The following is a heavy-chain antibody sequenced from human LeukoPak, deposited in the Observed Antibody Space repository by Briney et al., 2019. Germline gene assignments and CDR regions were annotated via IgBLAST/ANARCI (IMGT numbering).Heavy chain of an antibody. D-gene: IGHD3-22*01. CDR2: IKQDGSEK. CDR1: GFTFSSYW. J-gene: IGHJ4*02. CDR3: AKDRDSSGYYYWVY. V-gene: IGHV3-7*01. Sequence: RPGGSLRLSCAASGFTFSSYWISWVRQAPGKGLEWVANIKQDGSEKYYVDSVKGRFTISRDNAKNSLYLQMNSLRAEDTAVYYCAKDRDSSGYYYWVYWGQGTLVTVSS.